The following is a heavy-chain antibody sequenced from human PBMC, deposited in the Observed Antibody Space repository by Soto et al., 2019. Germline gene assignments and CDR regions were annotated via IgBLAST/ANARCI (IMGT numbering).Heavy chain of an antibody. V-gene: IGHV4-39*01. CDR2: IYYSGST. CDR3: ARHGESYSGTVYYYYYYMDV. Sequence: PGKGLEWIGSIYYSGSTYYNPSLKSRVTISVDTSKNQFSLKLSSVTAADTAVYYCARHGESYSGTVYYYYYYMDVWGKGTTVTVSS. D-gene: IGHD3-10*01. J-gene: IGHJ6*03.